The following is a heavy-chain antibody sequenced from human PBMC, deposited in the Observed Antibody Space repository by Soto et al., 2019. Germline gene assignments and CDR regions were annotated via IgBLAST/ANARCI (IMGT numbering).Heavy chain of an antibody. CDR1: GLTVSNNY. CDR2: IYSSGST. Sequence: EVQLVESGGGLVQPGGSLRVSCAASGLTVSNNYMSWVRQAPGKGLEWVSVIYSSGSTFYADSVRGRFTISRDISXXXVXXXXXXXXXXXXXXXXXXXXXXXXXXXTNYMDVWGNGTTVTVSS. CDR3: XXXXXXXXXXTNYMDV. V-gene: IGHV3-66*01. J-gene: IGHJ6*03.